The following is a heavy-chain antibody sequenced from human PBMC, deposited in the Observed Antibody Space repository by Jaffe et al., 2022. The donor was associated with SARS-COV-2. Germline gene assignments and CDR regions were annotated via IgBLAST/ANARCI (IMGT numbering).Heavy chain of an antibody. CDR3: ARSEYSSSSFDY. CDR2: IYYSGST. Sequence: QVQLQESGPGLVKPSETLSLTCTVSGGSISSYYWSWIRQPPGKGLEWIGYIYYSGSTNYNPSLKSRVTISVDTSKNQFSLKLSSVTAADTAVYYCARSEYSSSSFDYWGQGTLVTVSS. V-gene: IGHV4-59*01. D-gene: IGHD6-6*01. CDR1: GGSISSYY. J-gene: IGHJ4*02.